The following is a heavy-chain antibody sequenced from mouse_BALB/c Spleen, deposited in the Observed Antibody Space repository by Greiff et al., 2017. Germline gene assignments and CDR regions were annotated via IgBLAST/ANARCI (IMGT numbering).Heavy chain of an antibody. J-gene: IGHJ4*01. CDR2: INPYNGDT. CDR1: GYSFTGYF. D-gene: IGHD2-13*01. Sequence: EVQLQESGPELVKPGTSVKISCKASGYSFTGYFMNWVKQSHGKSLEWIGHINPYNGDTVYNQKFKGKATLTVNKSSTTAHMELLSLTSEDSAVYYCGKGLGIYYTMDYWGQGTSVTVSS. CDR3: GKGLGIYYTMDY. V-gene: IGHV1-37*01.